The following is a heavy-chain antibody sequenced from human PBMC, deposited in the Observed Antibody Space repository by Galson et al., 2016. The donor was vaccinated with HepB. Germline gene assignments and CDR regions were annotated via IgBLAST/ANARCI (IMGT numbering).Heavy chain of an antibody. CDR2: ITYDGINK. CDR1: GFTFSKYG. CDR3: AKEWGQKGMALDY. V-gene: IGHV3-30*18. Sequence: SLRLSCAASGFTFSKYGMHWVRQAPGKGLEWVAVITYDGINKYYGNSAKGRFTPSRDNSNNTLYLQMNSLRTEDTAVYYCAKEWGQKGMALDYWGQGVLVTVSS. D-gene: IGHD5-24*01. J-gene: IGHJ4*02.